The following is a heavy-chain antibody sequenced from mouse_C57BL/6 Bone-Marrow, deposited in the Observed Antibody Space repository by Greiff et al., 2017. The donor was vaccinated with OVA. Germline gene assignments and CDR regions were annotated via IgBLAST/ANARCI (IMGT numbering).Heavy chain of an antibody. CDR3: AKHGLGFAY. D-gene: IGHD2-4*01. V-gene: IGHV2-9*01. CDR2: IWGGGST. J-gene: IGHJ3*01. Sequence: QVQLKESGPGLVAPSQSLSITCTVSGFSLTSYGVDWVRQPPGTGLEWLGVIWGGGSTNYNSALMYRLSISKDNSKSQVFLKMNSLQTDYTAMYYWAKHGLGFAYWGQGTLVTVSA. CDR1: GFSLTSYG.